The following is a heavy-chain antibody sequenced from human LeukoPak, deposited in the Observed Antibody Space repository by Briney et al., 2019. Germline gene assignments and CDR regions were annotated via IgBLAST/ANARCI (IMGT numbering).Heavy chain of an antibody. D-gene: IGHD5-18*01. Sequence: SETLSLTCAVYGGSFSGYYWSWIRQPPGKGLEWIGEINHSGSTNYNPSLKSRVTISVDTSKNQFSLKLSSVTAADTAVYYCARQSGYSYGRYAFDIWDQGTMVTVSS. CDR2: INHSGST. CDR1: GGSFSGYY. J-gene: IGHJ3*02. CDR3: ARQSGYSYGRYAFDI. V-gene: IGHV4-34*01.